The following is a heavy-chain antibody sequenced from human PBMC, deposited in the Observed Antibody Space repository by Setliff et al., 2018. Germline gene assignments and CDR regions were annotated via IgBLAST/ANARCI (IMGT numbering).Heavy chain of an antibody. J-gene: IGHJ4*02. V-gene: IGHV4-4*02. Sequence: SETLSLTCAVSGGSISSSNWWSWVRQPPGKGLEWIGEIYHSGSTNYNPSLKSRVTISVDKSTNQFSLKLSSVTAADTAVYYCASERESASRQTYFDSWGQGTLVTVSS. D-gene: IGHD2-15*01. CDR3: ASERESASRQTYFDS. CDR2: IYHSGST. CDR1: GGSISSSNW.